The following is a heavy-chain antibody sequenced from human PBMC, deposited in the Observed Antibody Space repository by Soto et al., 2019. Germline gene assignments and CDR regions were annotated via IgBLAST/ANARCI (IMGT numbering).Heavy chain of an antibody. CDR2: VNPSGGSA. CDR1: GYIFTAYS. J-gene: IGHJ1*01. D-gene: IGHD2-15*01. Sequence: QVQLVQSGAEVKKTGASVKGSCKTSGYIFTAYSMHWVRQAPGQGLEWMGVVNPSGGSAHYAQSFEGRVTLTRDTSTSTFYMELSSLRSEDTAVYYCAREENCRGGTCYSEYFHHWGQGTLVTDSS. CDR3: AREENCRGGTCYSEYFHH. V-gene: IGHV1-46*01.